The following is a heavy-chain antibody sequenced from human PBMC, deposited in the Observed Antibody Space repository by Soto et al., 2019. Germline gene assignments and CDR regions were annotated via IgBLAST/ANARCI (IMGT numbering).Heavy chain of an antibody. D-gene: IGHD5-12*01. Sequence: SETLSLTCTVSGGSISSYYWSWIRQPPGKGLEWIGYIYYSESTHYNPSLKSRVTISVDTSKNQFSLKLSSVTAADTAVYYCARIKLVATIGPSGGGRRFDPWGQGTLVTVSS. CDR2: IYYSEST. V-gene: IGHV4-59*08. CDR3: ARIKLVATIGPSGGGRRFDP. CDR1: GGSISSYY. J-gene: IGHJ5*02.